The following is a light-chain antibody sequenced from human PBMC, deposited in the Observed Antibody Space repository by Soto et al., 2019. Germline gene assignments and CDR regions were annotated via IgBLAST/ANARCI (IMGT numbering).Light chain of an antibody. CDR3: SSYTASNPEV. CDR2: DVS. V-gene: IGLV2-14*03. CDR1: WNDVVGYKF. Sequence: QSALTQPDSVSVSPGQSITISCTGTWNDVVGYKFVSWYQHYPDKAPKLIIYDVSSRPAGISDRFSGTNSGNTASLTISGLLAEYEADYYGSSYTASNPEVFGTGTKLTVL. J-gene: IGLJ1*01.